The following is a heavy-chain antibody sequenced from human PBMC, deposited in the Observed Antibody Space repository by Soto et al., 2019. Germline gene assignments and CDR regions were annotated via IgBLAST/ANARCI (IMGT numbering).Heavy chain of an antibody. Sequence: GGSLRLSCAASGFTFSGCTMHWVRQAPGKGLEWVAFISFDGSDKYYADSVKGRFTISRDNSKNTLYLQMYSLRTEDTAVYYCAKDRASAGTSSLFDFWGQGTLVTVSS. CDR2: ISFDGSDK. CDR3: AKDRASAGTSSLFDF. CDR1: GFTFSGCT. D-gene: IGHD6-13*01. J-gene: IGHJ4*02. V-gene: IGHV3-30-3*01.